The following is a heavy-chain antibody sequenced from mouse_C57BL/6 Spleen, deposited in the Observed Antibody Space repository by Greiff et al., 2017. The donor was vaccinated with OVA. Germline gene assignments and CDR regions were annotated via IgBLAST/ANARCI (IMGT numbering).Heavy chain of an antibody. V-gene: IGHV1-52*01. J-gene: IGHJ3*01. D-gene: IGHD2-4*01. CDR2: IDPSDSET. CDR3: ARGDYPPPWFAD. Sequence: QVQLQQPGAELVRPGSSVKLSCKASGYTFTSYWLHWVKQRPIQGLEWIGNIDPSDSETHYNQKFKDKATLTVTKSSSTAYMQLSSLTSEDYAVYYCARGDYPPPWFADWGQGTLVTVSA. CDR1: GYTFTSYW.